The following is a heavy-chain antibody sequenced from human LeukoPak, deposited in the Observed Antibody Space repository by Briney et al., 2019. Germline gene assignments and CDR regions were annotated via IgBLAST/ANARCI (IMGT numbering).Heavy chain of an antibody. V-gene: IGHV4-59*01. CDR3: ARNRLNYYYMDV. CDR1: GGSISSYY. CDR2: IYSSGST. Sequence: SETLSLTGTVSGGSISSYYWNWIRQPPGKGLEWIGYIYSSGSTTYNPSLKSRVTISVDTSKNQFSLKLNSVTAADTAVYYCARNRLNYYYMDVWGKGTTVTVSS. J-gene: IGHJ6*03. D-gene: IGHD3-16*02.